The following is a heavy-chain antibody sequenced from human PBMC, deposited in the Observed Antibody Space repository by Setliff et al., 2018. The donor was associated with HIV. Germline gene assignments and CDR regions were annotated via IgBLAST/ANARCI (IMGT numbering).Heavy chain of an antibody. CDR1: GSTFITYH. J-gene: IGHJ4*02. CDR3: ARARSLYYFDY. D-gene: IGHD4-17*01. Sequence: GASVKVSCKASGSTFITYHVHWVRQAPGQGLEWMGIINPNTGSTSYAQKFQGRVTMTWDTSSGTVYMELRSLTSDDTAVYYCARARSLYYFDYWGQGTLVTVSS. V-gene: IGHV1-46*01. CDR2: INPNTGST.